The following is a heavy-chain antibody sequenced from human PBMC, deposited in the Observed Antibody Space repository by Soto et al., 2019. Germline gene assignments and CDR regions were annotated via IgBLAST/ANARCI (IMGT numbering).Heavy chain of an antibody. CDR2: ISTRSGSTI. Sequence: QVQLVESGGGLVKPGGSLRLSCAASGFTFSDYYMTWIRQAPGKGLEWISYISTRSGSTISYADSVKGRFTISRDNAKNSLYLQMNSLRAEDTAVYYCARDGRGYSGCDPWGQGTLVTVSS. J-gene: IGHJ5*02. V-gene: IGHV3-11*01. CDR3: ARDGRGYSGCDP. CDR1: GFTFSDYY. D-gene: IGHD5-12*01.